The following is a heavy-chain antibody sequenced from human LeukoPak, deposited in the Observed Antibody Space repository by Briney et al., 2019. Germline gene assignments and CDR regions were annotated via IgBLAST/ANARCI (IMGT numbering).Heavy chain of an antibody. J-gene: IGHJ4*02. V-gene: IGHV3-7*03. Sequence: GGSLRLSCAASGFTFSNAWMNWVRQAPGKGLEWVANIKQDGSEKYYVDSVKGRFTISRDNAKNSLYLQMNSLRAEDTAVYYCARARSNYDYPAYFDYWGQGTLVTVPS. CDR1: GFTFSNAW. CDR2: IKQDGSEK. D-gene: IGHD3-16*01. CDR3: ARARSNYDYPAYFDY.